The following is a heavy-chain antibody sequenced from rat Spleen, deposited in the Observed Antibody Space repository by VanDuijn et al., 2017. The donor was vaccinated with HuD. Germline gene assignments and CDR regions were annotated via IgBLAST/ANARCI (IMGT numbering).Heavy chain of an antibody. V-gene: IGHV5-25*01. J-gene: IGHJ3*01. CDR1: GFTFSNYG. Sequence: EVELVESGGGLVQPGRSMKLSCAASGFTFSNYGMAWVRQAPTKGLEWVASISTSGGSTYYRDSVKGRFTISRDNAKSTLYLQMDSLRSEDTATYYCTREDGGLYNWFAYWGQGTLVTVSS. CDR3: TREDGGLYNWFAY. D-gene: IGHD4-1*01. CDR2: ISTSGGST.